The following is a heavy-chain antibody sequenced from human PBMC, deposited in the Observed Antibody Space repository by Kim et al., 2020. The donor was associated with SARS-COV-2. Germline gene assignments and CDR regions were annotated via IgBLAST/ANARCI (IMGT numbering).Heavy chain of an antibody. J-gene: IGHJ5*02. V-gene: IGHV4-34*01. CDR2: INHSGST. D-gene: IGHD3-10*01. CDR3: ARHIRAGYYGSGSYYFDP. CDR1: GGSFSGYY. Sequence: SETLSLTCAVYGGSFSGYYWSWIRQPPGKGLEWIGEINHSGSTNYNPSLKSRVTISVDTSKNQFSLKLSSVTAADTAVYYCARHIRAGYYGSGSYYFDPWGQGTLVTVSS.